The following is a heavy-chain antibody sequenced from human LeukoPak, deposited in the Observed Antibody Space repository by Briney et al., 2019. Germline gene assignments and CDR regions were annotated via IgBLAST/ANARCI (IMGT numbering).Heavy chain of an antibody. CDR1: GFTFSSYS. D-gene: IGHD3-10*01. CDR2: ISSSSYI. CDR3: VPVYYGSGSD. J-gene: IGHJ4*02. Sequence: GGPLRLSCAASGFTFSSYSMNWVRQAPGKGLEWVSSISSSSYIHYADSVKGRFTISRDDAKNSLYLQMNSLRAEDTAVYYCVPVYYGSGSDWGQGTLVTVSS. V-gene: IGHV3-21*01.